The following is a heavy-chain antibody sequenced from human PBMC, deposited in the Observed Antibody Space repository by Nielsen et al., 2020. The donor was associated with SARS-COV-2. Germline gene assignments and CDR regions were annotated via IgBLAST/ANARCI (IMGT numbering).Heavy chain of an antibody. CDR2: IYYPGIYRGIT. J-gene: IGHJ4*02. CDR3: ARFYGDGPFDY. CDR1: GDSISGYY. V-gene: IGHV4-59*13. D-gene: IGHD4-17*01. Sequence: SETLSLTCSVSGDSISGYYWNWIRQLPGKGLEWIGYIYYPGIYRGITNYHPSLNSRVTISLDTSKNQFSLDLTSVTAADTAVYYCARFYGDGPFDYWGQGTLVTVPS.